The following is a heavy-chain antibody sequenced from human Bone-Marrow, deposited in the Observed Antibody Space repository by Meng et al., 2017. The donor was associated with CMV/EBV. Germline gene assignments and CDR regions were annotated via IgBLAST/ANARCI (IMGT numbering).Heavy chain of an antibody. CDR3: ARDWAPYCSSTSCYAFYYGMGV. D-gene: IGHD2-2*01. J-gene: IGHJ6*02. Sequence: SETLSLTCTVSGGSISRYYWSWIRQPPGKGLEWIGYIYYSGSTNYNPSLKSRVTISVDTSKNQFSLKLSSLTAADTAVYYCARDWAPYCSSTSCYAFYYGMGVWGQGTTVTVSS. CDR1: GGSISRYY. V-gene: IGHV4-59*01. CDR2: IYYSGST.